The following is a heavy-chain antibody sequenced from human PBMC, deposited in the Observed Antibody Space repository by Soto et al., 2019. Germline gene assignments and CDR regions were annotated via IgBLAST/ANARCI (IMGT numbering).Heavy chain of an antibody. D-gene: IGHD6-13*01. CDR2: ISSSSSYT. Sequence: PGGSLRLSCAASGFTFSDYYMSWIRQAPGKGLEWVSHISSSSSYTNYADSVKGRFTISRDNAKNSLYLQMNSLRAEDTAVYYCEAKGYSSSWSYDYWGQGTLVTVSS. CDR1: GFTFSDYY. J-gene: IGHJ4*02. V-gene: IGHV3-11*06. CDR3: EAKGYSSSWSYDY.